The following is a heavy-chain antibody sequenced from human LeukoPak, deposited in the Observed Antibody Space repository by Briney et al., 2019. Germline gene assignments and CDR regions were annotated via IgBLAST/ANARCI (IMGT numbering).Heavy chain of an antibody. Sequence: PGGSLRLSCAASGFTFSSYTIHCVRQAPGEGLGWVAVISYDGSNKYSAGSVKGRFTISRDNSKNTLYPQMNSLRAEDTAVYYCARAYYDFWSGSGVISDYWGQGTLVTVSS. CDR1: GFTFSSYT. J-gene: IGHJ4*02. CDR3: ARAYYDFWSGSGVISDY. CDR2: ISYDGSNK. D-gene: IGHD3-3*01. V-gene: IGHV3-30-3*01.